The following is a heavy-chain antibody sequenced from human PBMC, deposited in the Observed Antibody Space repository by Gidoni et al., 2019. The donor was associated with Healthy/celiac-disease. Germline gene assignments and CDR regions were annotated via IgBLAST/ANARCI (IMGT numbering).Heavy chain of an antibody. J-gene: IGHJ4*02. Sequence: QVQLQESGPGLVKPSQTLSLTCTVYGGSISSGGYYWSWIRQHPGRGLEWIGYIYYSGSTYYNPSLQSRVTISVDTSKNQFSLKLSSVTAAATAVYYCARVSTVTTKLDYWGQGTLVTVSS. CDR1: GGSISSGGYY. CDR3: ARVSTVTTKLDY. V-gene: IGHV4-31*03. D-gene: IGHD4-17*01. CDR2: IYYSGST.